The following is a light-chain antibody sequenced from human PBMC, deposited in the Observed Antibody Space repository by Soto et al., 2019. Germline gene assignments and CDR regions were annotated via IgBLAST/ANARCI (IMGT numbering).Light chain of an antibody. Sequence: QSALTQPASMSGSPGQSITISCTGTSSDVGGYNYVSWYQQHPGKAPKLMIYDVSNRPSGVSNRFSGSKSGNTASLTISGLQAEDEADYYCSSYTSSSWVFGGGTKLTVL. J-gene: IGLJ2*01. CDR3: SSYTSSSWV. V-gene: IGLV2-14*01. CDR2: DVS. CDR1: SSDVGGYNY.